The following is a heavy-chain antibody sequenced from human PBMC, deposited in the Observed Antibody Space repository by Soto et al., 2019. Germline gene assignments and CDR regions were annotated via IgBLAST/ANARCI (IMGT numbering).Heavy chain of an antibody. D-gene: IGHD6-6*01. Sequence: SGPTLVNPTQTLTLTCTFSGFSLSTSGMRVSWIRQPPGKALEWLARIDWDDDKFYSTSLKTRLTISKDTSKNQVVLTMTNMDPVDTATYYCARSWSSSGHYYYYGMDVWGQGTTVTVSS. CDR1: GFSLSTSGMR. J-gene: IGHJ6*02. CDR2: IDWDDDK. V-gene: IGHV2-70*04. CDR3: ARSWSSSGHYYYYGMDV.